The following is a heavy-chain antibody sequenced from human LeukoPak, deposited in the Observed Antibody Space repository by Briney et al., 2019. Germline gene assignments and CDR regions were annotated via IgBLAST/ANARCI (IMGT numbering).Heavy chain of an antibody. J-gene: IGHJ6*02. Sequence: ASVKVSCKASGYSFTNCDINWVRQATGQGLEWMGWMNPNSGNTAYAQKFQGRLTMTRNTSINIAYMELSSLRSEDTAIYYCARADYGMDAWGQGTTVTVSS. CDR2: MNPNSGNT. CDR1: GYSFTNCD. V-gene: IGHV1-8*01. CDR3: ARADYGMDA.